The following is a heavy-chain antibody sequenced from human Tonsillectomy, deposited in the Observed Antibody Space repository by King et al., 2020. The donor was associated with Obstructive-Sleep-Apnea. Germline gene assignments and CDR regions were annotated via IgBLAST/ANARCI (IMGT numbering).Heavy chain of an antibody. CDR1: GYTFTGYY. V-gene: IGHV1-2*02. CDR2: INPNSGGT. J-gene: IGHJ3*02. Sequence: VQLVESGAEVKKPGASVKVSCKASGYTFTGYYLHWVRQAHGQGLEWTGRINPNSGGTNYAQKFQGRITMTRDTSISTAYMELNRLRSDDTAVYYCARGDGVITLDIWGQGTMVTVSS. D-gene: IGHD3-10*01. CDR3: ARGDGVITLDI.